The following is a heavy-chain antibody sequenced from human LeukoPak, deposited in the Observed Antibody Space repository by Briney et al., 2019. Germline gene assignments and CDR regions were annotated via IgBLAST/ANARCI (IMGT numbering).Heavy chain of an antibody. CDR2: ISWNSGSI. CDR1: GFTFDDYA. Sequence: GGSLRLSCAASGFTFDDYAMHWVRQAPGKGLEWVSGISWNSGSIGYADSVKGRFTISRDNAKNSLYLQMNSLRAEDTALYYCAKDISSSCWYDYFDYWGQGTLVTVSS. D-gene: IGHD6-19*01. V-gene: IGHV3-9*01. CDR3: AKDISSSCWYDYFDY. J-gene: IGHJ4*02.